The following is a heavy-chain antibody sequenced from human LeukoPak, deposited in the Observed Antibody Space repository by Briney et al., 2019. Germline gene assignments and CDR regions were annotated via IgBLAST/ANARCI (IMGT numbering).Heavy chain of an antibody. CDR2: INHSGST. V-gene: IGHV4-34*01. CDR3: ARGLDYYDSSGYRYYFDY. J-gene: IGHJ4*02. CDR1: GGSFSGYY. Sequence: PSETLSLTCAVYGGSFSGYYWSWIRQPPGKGLEWIGEINHSGSTSYNPSLKSRVTISVDTSKNQFSLKLSSVTAADTAAYYCARGLDYYDSSGYRYYFDYWGQGTLVTVSS. D-gene: IGHD3-22*01.